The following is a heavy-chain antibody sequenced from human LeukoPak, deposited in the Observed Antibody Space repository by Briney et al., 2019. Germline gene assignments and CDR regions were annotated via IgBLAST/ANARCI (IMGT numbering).Heavy chain of an antibody. V-gene: IGHV1-3*01. D-gene: IGHD3-22*01. CDR3: AREHQHTYYYDSSGHAVRWFDP. CDR1: GYTFTSYA. CDR2: INAGNGNT. Sequence: ASVNVSCKASGYTFTSYAMHWVRQAPGQRLEWVGWINAGNGNTKYSQKFQGRVTITRDTSASTAYMELSSLRSEDTAVYYCAREHQHTYYYDSSGHAVRWFDPWGQGTLVTVSS. J-gene: IGHJ5*02.